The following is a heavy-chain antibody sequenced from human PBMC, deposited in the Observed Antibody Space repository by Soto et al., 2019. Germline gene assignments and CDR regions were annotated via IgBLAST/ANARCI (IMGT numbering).Heavy chain of an antibody. J-gene: IGHJ6*02. CDR1: GGSISSSIYY. V-gene: IGHV4-39*01. Sequence: SETLSLTCTVSGGSISSSIYYWGWIRHPPGKGLEWIGSIYYSGSTYYNPSLKSRVTISVDTSKNQFSLKLSSVTAADTAVYYCARGEIQLWMTNYYYYYGMDVWGQGTTVTVSS. CDR2: IYYSGST. D-gene: IGHD5-18*01. CDR3: ARGEIQLWMTNYYYYYGMDV.